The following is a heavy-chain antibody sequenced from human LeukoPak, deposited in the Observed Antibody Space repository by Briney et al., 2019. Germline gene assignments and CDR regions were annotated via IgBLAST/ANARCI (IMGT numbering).Heavy chain of an antibody. J-gene: IGHJ6*02. CDR3: ARGLGMEFDSSGYNHYYGMDV. CDR1: GGTFSRYI. Sequence: GASVKVSCKASGGTFSRYITSWVRQATGQGLEWMGWMNPNSGNTGYAQKFQGRVTMTRNTSRSTAYMELSSLRSEDTAVYYCARGLGMEFDSSGYNHYYGMDVWGQGTTVTVSS. D-gene: IGHD3-22*01. V-gene: IGHV1-8*01. CDR2: MNPNSGNT.